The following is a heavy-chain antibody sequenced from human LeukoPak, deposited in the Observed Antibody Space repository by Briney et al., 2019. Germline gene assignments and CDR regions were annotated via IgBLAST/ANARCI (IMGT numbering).Heavy chain of an antibody. CDR3: ARGSGWYLFDY. J-gene: IGHJ4*02. CDR1: GGSISSYY. CDR2: IYYSGST. V-gene: IGHV4-59*01. D-gene: IGHD6-19*01. Sequence: SETLSLTCTVSGGSISSYYWSWIRQPPGKGLEWIGYIYYSGSTNYNPSLKSRVTISVDTSKNQFSLKLSSVTAAGTAVYYCARGSGWYLFDYWGQGTLVTVSS.